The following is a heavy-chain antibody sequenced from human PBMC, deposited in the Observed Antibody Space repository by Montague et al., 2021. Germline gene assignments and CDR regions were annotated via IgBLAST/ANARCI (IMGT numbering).Heavy chain of an antibody. CDR2: ITWDGGTT. D-gene: IGHD3-16*01. V-gene: IGHV3-43*01. Sequence: SLRLSCAASGFTFDDYAMIWVRQRPGKGLEWVSLITWDGGTTYYSDSVKGRFTISRDNGKNSLSLQMSSLRSEDSALYYCVKPGGYYFHYYMDVWGSGTTVTVSS. CDR1: GFTFDDYA. J-gene: IGHJ6*03. CDR3: VKPGGYYFHYYMDV.